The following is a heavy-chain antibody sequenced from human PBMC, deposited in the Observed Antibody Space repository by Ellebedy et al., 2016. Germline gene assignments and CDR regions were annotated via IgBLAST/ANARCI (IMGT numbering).Heavy chain of an antibody. D-gene: IGHD3-10*01. V-gene: IGHV1-18*04. J-gene: IGHJ4*02. Sequence: ASVQVSCXASGYTFTTFSITWVRPLPGQGLEWMGFVNTFSGNTKFAQKFQGRVSMNTDSTTHTAYIDLRSLRSDETTMYYCAKTSGWGYGENWGQGTLVTVSS. CDR3: AKTSGWGYGEN. CDR1: GYTFTTFS. CDR2: VNTFSGNT.